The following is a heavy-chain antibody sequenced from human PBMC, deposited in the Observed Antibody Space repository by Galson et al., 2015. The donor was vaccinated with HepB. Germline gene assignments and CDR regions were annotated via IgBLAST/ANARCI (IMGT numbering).Heavy chain of an antibody. CDR3: ARDFGWNFDN. Sequence: SLRLSCAASGFTFTTSNMHWVRQTPVKGLEWLAIISDDGITAFYADSVKGRFTNSRDNSKNTLFLQMNSLRPDDTAVYYCARDFGWNFDNWGQGTLVTVSS. J-gene: IGHJ4*02. CDR2: ISDDGITA. CDR1: GFTFTTSN. V-gene: IGHV3-30-3*01. D-gene: IGHD6-19*01.